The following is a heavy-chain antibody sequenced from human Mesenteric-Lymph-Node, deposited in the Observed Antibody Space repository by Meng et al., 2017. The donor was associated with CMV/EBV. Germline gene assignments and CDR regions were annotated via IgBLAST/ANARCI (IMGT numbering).Heavy chain of an antibody. CDR1: GGTFSAYY. Sequence: QVQLQHWGAGLLKPSETLSLTCAVYGGTFSAYYWSWIRQPPGKGLEWIVEINHSGSNNYNPSLKSRITISVDTSKNQFSLKLTSVTAADTAVYFCASLAPLNNTKDKIPSGYWGQGTLVTVSS. J-gene: IGHJ4*02. CDR3: ASLAPLNNTKDKIPSGY. CDR2: INHSGSN. V-gene: IGHV4-34*01. D-gene: IGHD1-14*01.